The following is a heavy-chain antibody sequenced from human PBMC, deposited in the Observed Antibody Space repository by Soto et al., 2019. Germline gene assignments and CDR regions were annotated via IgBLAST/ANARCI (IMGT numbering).Heavy chain of an antibody. D-gene: IGHD2-15*01. V-gene: IGHV3-30*18. J-gene: IGHJ4*02. Sequence: GGSMRLSCAASGFTFSSYVMHWVRQAPGKGLEWVAVISYDGSNKYYADSVKGRFTISRGNSKNTLYLQMNSLRAEDTAVYYYAKDHLLGYCSGGSCYSDYWGQGTLVTVSS. CDR3: AKDHLLGYCSGGSCYSDY. CDR2: ISYDGSNK. CDR1: GFTFSSYV.